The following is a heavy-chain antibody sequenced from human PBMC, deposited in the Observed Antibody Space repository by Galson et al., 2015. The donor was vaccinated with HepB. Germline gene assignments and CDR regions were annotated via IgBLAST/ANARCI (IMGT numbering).Heavy chain of an antibody. D-gene: IGHD3-16*02. CDR1: GGSFSGYY. V-gene: IGHV4-34*01. Sequence: SETLSLTCAVYGGSFSGYYWSWIRQPPGKGLEWIGEIDHSGSTNYNPSLKSRVTISVDTSKNQFSLKLSSVTAADTAVYYCASRAYYDYIWRSYRPPVTRFDYWGQGTLVTVSS. J-gene: IGHJ4*02. CDR3: ASRAYYDYIWRSYRPPVTRFDY. CDR2: IDHSGST.